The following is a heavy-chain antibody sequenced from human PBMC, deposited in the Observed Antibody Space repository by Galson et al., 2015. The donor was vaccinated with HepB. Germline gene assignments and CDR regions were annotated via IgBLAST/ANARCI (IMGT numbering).Heavy chain of an antibody. V-gene: IGHV3-30-3*01. D-gene: IGHD6-6*01. CDR3: AREPTEYSSFAIFPYYFDY. J-gene: IGHJ4*02. CDR2: ISYDGSNK. CDR1: GFTFSSYA. Sequence: SLRLSCAASGFTFSSYAMHWVRQAPGKGLEWVAVISYDGSNKYYADSVKGRFTISRDNSKNTLYLQMNSLRAEDTAVYYCAREPTEYSSFAIFPYYFDYWGQGTLVTVSS.